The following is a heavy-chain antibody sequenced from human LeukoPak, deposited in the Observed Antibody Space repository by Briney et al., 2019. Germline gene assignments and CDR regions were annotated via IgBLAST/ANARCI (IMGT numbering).Heavy chain of an antibody. CDR2: IYIAGNT. V-gene: IGHV3-53*05. CDR3: AKGIVGAPDDAFDI. J-gene: IGHJ3*02. D-gene: IGHD1-26*01. Sequence: GGSLRLSCAASGLTVRSSYMSWVRQAPGKGLEWVSVIYIAGNTYYAVSVKGRFTISRDNAKNSLYLQMNSLRAEDTALYYCAKGIVGAPDDAFDIWGQGTMVTVSS. CDR1: GLTVRSSY.